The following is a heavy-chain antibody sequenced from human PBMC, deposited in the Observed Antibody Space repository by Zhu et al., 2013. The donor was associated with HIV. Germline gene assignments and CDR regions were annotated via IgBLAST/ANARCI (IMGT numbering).Heavy chain of an antibody. CDR2: IIPIFGTA. Sequence: QVQLVQSGAEVKKPGSSVKVSCKASGGTFSSYAISWVRQAPGQGLEWMGGIIPIFGTANYAQKFQGRVTITADKSTSTAYMELSSLRSEDTAVYYCASHDYYGSRFGESHGMDVWGQGTTVTVSS. V-gene: IGHV1-69*06. CDR3: ASHDYYGSRFGESHGMDV. J-gene: IGHJ6*02. D-gene: IGHD3-10*01. CDR1: GGTFSSYA.